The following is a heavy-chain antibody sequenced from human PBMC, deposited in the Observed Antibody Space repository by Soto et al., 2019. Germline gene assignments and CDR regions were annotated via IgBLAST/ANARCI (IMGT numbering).Heavy chain of an antibody. J-gene: IGHJ6*03. CDR2: IIPILGIA. CDR3: ARGAEMGTVTKGYYYYMDV. Sequence: QVQLVQSGAEVKKPGSSVKVSCKASGGTFSNYTISWVRQAPGQGLEWMGRIIPILGIANYAQKFQGRVTISADKSTSTAYMELNSLRSEDTAVYYCARGAEMGTVTKGYYYYMDVWGKGTTVTVSS. CDR1: GGTFSNYT. D-gene: IGHD4-17*01. V-gene: IGHV1-69*02.